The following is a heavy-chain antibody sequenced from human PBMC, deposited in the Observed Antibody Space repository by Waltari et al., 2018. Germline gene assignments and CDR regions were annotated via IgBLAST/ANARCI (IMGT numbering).Heavy chain of an antibody. Sequence: EVQLLESGGGLVQPGGSLSLSCVASGFTFIPYALRWVRRAPGKGLEWVSTLAYTGDNTHYADSAKGRFTISRDISKRTLYLHMNSLRAEDTAVYYCAKAHYDSSGYFSDFDYWGQGTRVTVSS. CDR3: AKAHYDSSGYFSDFDY. CDR1: GFTFIPYA. D-gene: IGHD3-22*01. CDR2: LAYTGDNT. J-gene: IGHJ4*02. V-gene: IGHV3-23*01.